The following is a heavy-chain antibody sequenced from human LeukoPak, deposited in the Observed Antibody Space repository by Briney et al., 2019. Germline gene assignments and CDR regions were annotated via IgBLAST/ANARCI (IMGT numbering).Heavy chain of an antibody. D-gene: IGHD1-26*01. J-gene: IGHJ6*02. CDR3: AKGSSGSYLADV. Sequence: GGSLRLSCAASGFTFSNNAMSWVRQAPGKGLEWVSGISGSGGSTYYADSVKGRFTISRDNSKNTLYLQMNSLRAEDTAAYYCAKGSSGSYLADVWGQGTTVTVSS. V-gene: IGHV3-23*01. CDR2: ISGSGGST. CDR1: GFTFSNNA.